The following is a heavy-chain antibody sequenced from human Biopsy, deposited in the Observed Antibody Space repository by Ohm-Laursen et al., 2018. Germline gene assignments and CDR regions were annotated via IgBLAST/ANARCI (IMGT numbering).Heavy chain of an antibody. Sequence: TTQTLTLTFSFSGFSLSARGMCVSWIRQAPGKALEWLARVDWDDYKDYRASLQTKLSISKDTSNDQVVLTVNNVDPADTATYYCARTPILIVSAGLVYRHRRHLQGMDVWGQGIAVTVS. CDR1: GFSLSARGMC. CDR2: VDWDDYK. CDR3: ARTPILIVSAGLVYRHRRHLQGMDV. J-gene: IGHJ6*02. V-gene: IGHV2-70*11. D-gene: IGHD6-13*01.